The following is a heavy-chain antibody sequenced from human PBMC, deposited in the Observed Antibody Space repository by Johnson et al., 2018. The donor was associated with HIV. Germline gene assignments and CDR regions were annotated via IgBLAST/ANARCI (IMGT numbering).Heavy chain of an antibody. D-gene: IGHD4-23*01. Sequence: VQLVESGGGLIQPGGSLRLSCAASGFTVSSNYMSWVRQAPGKGLEWVSVIYSGGTTYYADSVQRRFPISRDTSENTVYLQMNSLRAEDTAVYYCAREALPRGLQSSFGGAFDIWGQGTMVTVSS. CDR3: AREALPRGLQSSFGGAFDI. J-gene: IGHJ3*02. CDR1: GFTVSSNY. V-gene: IGHV3-66*01. CDR2: IYSGGTT.